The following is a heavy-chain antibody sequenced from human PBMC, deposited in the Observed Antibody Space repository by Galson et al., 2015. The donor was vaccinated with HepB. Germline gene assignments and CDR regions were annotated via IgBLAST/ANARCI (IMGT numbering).Heavy chain of an antibody. CDR1: GFTFSSYS. CDR2: ISSSSSYI. J-gene: IGHJ5*02. CDR3: ARGPHLVTPGGDRFDP. V-gene: IGHV3-21*01. D-gene: IGHD4-23*01. Sequence: SLRLSCAASGFTFSSYSLNWVRHAPGKGLEWVSSISSSSSYIYYADSVKGRFTISRDNAKNSLYLQMNSLRAEDTAVYYCARGPHLVTPGGDRFDPWGQGTLVTVSS.